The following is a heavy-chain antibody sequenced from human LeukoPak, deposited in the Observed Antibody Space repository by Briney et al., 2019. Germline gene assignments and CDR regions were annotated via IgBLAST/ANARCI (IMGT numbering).Heavy chain of an antibody. CDR2: ISGSGGST. V-gene: IGHV3-23*01. CDR1: GFTFSSSA. Sequence: GGSLRLSCAASGFTFSSSAMSWVRQAPGKGLEWVSAISGSGGSTYYADSVKGRFTISRDNSKNTLYLQMNSLRAEDTAVYYCAKIETTMVRGVINYYGMDVWGQGTTVTVSS. J-gene: IGHJ6*02. CDR3: AKIETTMVRGVINYYGMDV. D-gene: IGHD3-10*01.